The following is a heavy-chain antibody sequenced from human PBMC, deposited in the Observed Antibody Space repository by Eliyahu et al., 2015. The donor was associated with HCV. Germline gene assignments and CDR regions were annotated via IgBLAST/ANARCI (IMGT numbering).Heavy chain of an antibody. CDR3: ARDLKGDSGYDYRSRYYYGMDV. CDR2: IRPXFGTA. D-gene: IGHD5-12*01. J-gene: IGHJ6*02. V-gene: IGHV1-69*01. Sequence: QVQLVQSGAEVKKPGSSVKVSCKASGGTFSSXTISWVRQAPGQGLEWMGGIRPXFGTANYAQNFQDRVTITADESTSTAYMELSSLTSEDTAVYYCARDLKGDSGYDYRSRYYYGMDVWGQGTTVTVSS. CDR1: GGTFSSXT.